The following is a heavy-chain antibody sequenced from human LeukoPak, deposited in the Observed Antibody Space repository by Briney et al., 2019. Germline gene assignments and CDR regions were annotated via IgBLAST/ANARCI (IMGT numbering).Heavy chain of an antibody. CDR3: ARRYYYDSSGYEDY. J-gene: IGHJ4*02. CDR2: IYPGDSDT. V-gene: IGHV5-51*01. Sequence: GESLNISCKGSGYRFTSYWIGWVRQMPGKGLEWMGIIYPGDSDTRYSPSFQGQVTISADKSISTAYLQWSSLKASDTAMDYCARRYYYDSSGYEDYWGQGTLVSVSS. CDR1: GYRFTSYW. D-gene: IGHD3-22*01.